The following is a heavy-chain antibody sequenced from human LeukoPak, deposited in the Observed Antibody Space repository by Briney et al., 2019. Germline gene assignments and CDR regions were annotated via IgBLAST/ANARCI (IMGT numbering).Heavy chain of an antibody. Sequence: PSETLSLTCGASGYSISRGYYWAWIRQPPGKGLEWIGTIYHTRSTYYTPSLGSRVTISVDTSKNEFSLNLNSVTAADTAVYYCARAGWIITSGIDYWGQGALVTVSS. V-gene: IGHV4-38-2*01. CDR2: IYHTRST. D-gene: IGHD3-10*01. J-gene: IGHJ4*02. CDR1: GYSISRGYY. CDR3: ARAGWIITSGIDY.